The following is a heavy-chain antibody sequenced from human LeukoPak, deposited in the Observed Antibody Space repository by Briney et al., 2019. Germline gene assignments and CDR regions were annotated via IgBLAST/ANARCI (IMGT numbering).Heavy chain of an antibody. CDR2: IYPGDSDT. Sequence: GESLNISCEGSGSSFTSYWIAWVRQLPGKGLEWRGIIYPGDSDTRYSPSFQGQVTITADKSISPAYLQWSSLTASDTAMYYCARLDPIYYYYMDVWGKGTTVTIAS. CDR3: ARLDPIYYYYMDV. J-gene: IGHJ6*03. D-gene: IGHD3/OR15-3a*01. CDR1: GSSFTSYW. V-gene: IGHV5-51*01.